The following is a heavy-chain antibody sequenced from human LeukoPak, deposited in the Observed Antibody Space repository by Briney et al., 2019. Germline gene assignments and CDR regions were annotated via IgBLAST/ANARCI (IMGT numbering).Heavy chain of an antibody. V-gene: IGHV3-23*01. CDR1: GFTFSSYA. J-gene: IGHJ3*02. Sequence: PGGSLRLSCAASGFTFSSYAMSWVRQAPGKGLKWVSGISASGSSTYYADSVKGRFTISRDNAKNTLYLQMNSLRAEDTAVYYCARAGDYGSGSCAFDMWGQGTMVTVSS. CDR2: ISASGSST. D-gene: IGHD3-10*01. CDR3: ARAGDYGSGSCAFDM.